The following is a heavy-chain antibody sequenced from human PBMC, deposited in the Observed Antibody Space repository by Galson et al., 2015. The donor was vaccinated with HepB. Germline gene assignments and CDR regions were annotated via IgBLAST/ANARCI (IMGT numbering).Heavy chain of an antibody. Sequence: ETLSLTCAVSGYSISSGYYWGWIRQPPGKGLEWIGSIYHSGSTYYNPSLKSRVTISVDTSKNQFSLKLSSVTAADTAVYYCARSGSYYHYFDYWGQGTLVTVSS. V-gene: IGHV4-38-2*01. D-gene: IGHD1-26*01. CDR1: GYSISSGYY. CDR3: ARSGSYYHYFDY. J-gene: IGHJ4*02. CDR2: IYHSGST.